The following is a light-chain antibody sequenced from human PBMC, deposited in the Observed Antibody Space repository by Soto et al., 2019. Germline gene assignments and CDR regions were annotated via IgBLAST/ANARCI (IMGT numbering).Light chain of an antibody. Sequence: DIQMTQSPSTLSASVGDRVTITCRASQSISSWLAWYQQKPGKAPKLLIYDASSLESGVPSRFSGSGSGTEFTLTISSLQPDDCATSYCQQYNSDPLTFGGGTKVEIK. CDR2: DAS. J-gene: IGKJ4*01. V-gene: IGKV1-5*01. CDR3: QQYNSDPLT. CDR1: QSISSW.